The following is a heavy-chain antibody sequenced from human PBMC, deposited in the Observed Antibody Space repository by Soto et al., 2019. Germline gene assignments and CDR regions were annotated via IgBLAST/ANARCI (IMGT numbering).Heavy chain of an antibody. Sequence: ASVKVSCKASGYTFTSYGISWVRQAPGQGLEWMGWISAYNGNTNYAQKLQGRVTMTTDTSTSTAYMELRSLRSDDTAVYYCARDSYDILTGYTHRDDAFDIWGQGTMVTVSS. CDR2: ISAYNGNT. CDR1: GYTFTSYG. J-gene: IGHJ3*02. CDR3: ARDSYDILTGYTHRDDAFDI. D-gene: IGHD3-9*01. V-gene: IGHV1-18*01.